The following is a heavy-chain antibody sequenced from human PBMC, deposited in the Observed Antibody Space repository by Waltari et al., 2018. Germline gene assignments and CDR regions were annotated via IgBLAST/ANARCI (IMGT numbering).Heavy chain of an antibody. Sequence: QVQLVQSGAEVKKPGSSVKVSCKASGGTFSSYAISWVRQAPGQGLEWMGGSIPILGIANYAQKFQGRVTSTADESTSTAYMELSSLRSEDTAVYYCARDPDGMTTVTTFAYWGQGTLVTVSS. J-gene: IGHJ4*02. V-gene: IGHV1-69*04. CDR3: ARDPDGMTTVTTFAY. CDR2: SIPILGIA. CDR1: GGTFSSYA. D-gene: IGHD4-17*01.